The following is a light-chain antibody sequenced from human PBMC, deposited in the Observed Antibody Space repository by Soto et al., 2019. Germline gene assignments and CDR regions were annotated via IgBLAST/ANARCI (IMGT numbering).Light chain of an antibody. CDR1: QTISSW. Sequence: DIQMTQSPSSLSASVGDRVTITCRASQTISSWLAWYQQKPGKAPKLLIYDASNLETGVPSRFSGSGSGTDFTFTISSLQPEDIATYFCQQSYRTPITFGQGTRLEIK. CDR2: DAS. V-gene: IGKV1-33*01. J-gene: IGKJ5*01. CDR3: QQSYRTPIT.